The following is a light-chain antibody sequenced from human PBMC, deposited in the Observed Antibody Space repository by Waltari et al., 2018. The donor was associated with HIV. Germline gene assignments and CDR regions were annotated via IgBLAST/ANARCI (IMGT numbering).Light chain of an antibody. CDR3: QQSYGTPRT. Sequence: SLSASVGDRVTITCRASQSISSYLNWYQQKPGKAPKLLIYAASSLQSGVPSRFSGSGSGTDFTLTISSLQPEDFATYYCQQSYGTPRTFGQGTKVEIK. J-gene: IGKJ1*01. CDR2: AAS. V-gene: IGKV1-39*01. CDR1: QSISSY.